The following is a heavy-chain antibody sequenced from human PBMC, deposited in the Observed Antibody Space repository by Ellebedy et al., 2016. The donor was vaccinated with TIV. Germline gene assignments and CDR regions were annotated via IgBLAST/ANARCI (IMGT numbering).Heavy chain of an antibody. J-gene: IGHJ5*02. V-gene: IGHV1-18*01. CDR1: GYTFTSHG. CDR3: ARERGDDYGDKRFDP. CDR2: ISAYSGNT. D-gene: IGHD4-17*01. Sequence: AASVKVSCKASGYTFTSHGISWVRQAPGQGLEWMGWISAYSGNTNYAQKFQGRVTMTRDTSTRTAYMELRSLRSEDTAIYYCARERGDDYGDKRFDPWGQGTLVTVSS.